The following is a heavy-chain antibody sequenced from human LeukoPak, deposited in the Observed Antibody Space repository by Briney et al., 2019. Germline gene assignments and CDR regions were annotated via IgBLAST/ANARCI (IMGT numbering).Heavy chain of an antibody. CDR2: IRSKANSYAT. CDR3: TSSLRDGYNLGGLGY. CDR1: GFTFSGSA. D-gene: IGHD5-24*01. Sequence: GGSLRLSCAASGFTFSGSAMHWVRQASGKGLEWVGRIRSKANSYATAYAASVKGRFTISRDDSKNTAYLQMNSLKTEDTAVYYCTSSLRDGYNLGGLGYWGQGTLVTVSS. V-gene: IGHV3-73*01. J-gene: IGHJ4*02.